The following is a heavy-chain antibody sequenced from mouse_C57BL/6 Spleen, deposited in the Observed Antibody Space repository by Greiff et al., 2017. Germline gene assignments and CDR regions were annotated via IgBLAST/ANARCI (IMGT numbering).Heavy chain of an antibody. CDR1: GYTFTSYW. CDR2: IYPSDSET. CDR3: ARWGPAMDY. V-gene: IGHV1-61*01. J-gene: IGHJ4*01. Sequence: QVQLQQPGAELVRPGSSVKLSCKASGYTFTSYWMDWVKQRPGQGLEWIGNIYPSDSETHYNQKFKDKDTLTVDKSSSTAYMQLSSLTSEDSAVYYCARWGPAMDYWGQGTSVTVSS.